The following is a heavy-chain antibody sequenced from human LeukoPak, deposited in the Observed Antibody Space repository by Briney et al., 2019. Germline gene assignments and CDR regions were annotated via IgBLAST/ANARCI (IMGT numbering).Heavy chain of an antibody. Sequence: GGSLRLSCAAPGFSFDEYAIHGVRQAQGKGLEWVSLISGDGGSTFYADSVKGRFTISRDNSKNSLYLQMSSLRSEDTALYYCPRESDSSGWYDSWGQGTLVTVSS. CDR2: ISGDGGST. D-gene: IGHD3-22*01. J-gene: IGHJ5*01. V-gene: IGHV3-43*02. CDR3: PRESDSSGWYDS. CDR1: GFSFDEYA.